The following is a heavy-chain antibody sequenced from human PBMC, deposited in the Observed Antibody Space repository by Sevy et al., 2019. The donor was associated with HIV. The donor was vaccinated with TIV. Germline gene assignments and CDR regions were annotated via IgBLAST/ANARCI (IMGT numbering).Heavy chain of an antibody. J-gene: IGHJ4*02. Sequence: GGSLRLSCAASGFTVSNNYMNWVRQAPGKGLEWVSVIYSGGSTYYTDSVEGRFTISRDSSRNTLYLQMNSLRAEDTAVYYCAREGDSGSHSWYAYWGQGTLVTVSS. D-gene: IGHD5-12*01. CDR3: AREGDSGSHSWYAY. CDR2: IYSGGST. V-gene: IGHV3-66*02. CDR1: GFTVSNNY.